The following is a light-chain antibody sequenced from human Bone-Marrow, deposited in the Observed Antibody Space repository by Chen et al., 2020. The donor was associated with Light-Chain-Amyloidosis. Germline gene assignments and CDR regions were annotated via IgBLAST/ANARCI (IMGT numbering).Light chain of an antibody. V-gene: IGLV2-14*01. Sequence: QSALTQPASVSGSPGQSITISCTGTSSDVGGDYHVSWYQQHPDKAPKLMIYEVTNRPSWVPDRFSGSKSDNTASLTSSGLQTEDEADYFCSAYTITNTLVFGSGTRVTVL. CDR1: SSDVGGDYH. J-gene: IGLJ1*01. CDR2: EVT. CDR3: SAYTITNTLV.